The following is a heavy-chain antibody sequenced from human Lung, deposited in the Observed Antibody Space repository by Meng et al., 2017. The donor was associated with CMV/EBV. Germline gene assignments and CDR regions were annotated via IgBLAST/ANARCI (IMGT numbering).Heavy chain of an antibody. CDR3: ARVGAYCGGDCYHPR. CDR1: GVSRTSRRW. J-gene: IGHJ4*02. V-gene: IGHV4-4*03. CDR2: IYHSGST. Sequence: GPLQPPGPSLLPGGVSGVSRTSRRWGSWARPPPGKGLEWIGEIYHSGSTNYNPSLKSRVTISVDESKNQFSLRLSSVTAADTAVYYCARVGAYCGGDCYHPRWGQGTLVTVSS. D-gene: IGHD2-21*02.